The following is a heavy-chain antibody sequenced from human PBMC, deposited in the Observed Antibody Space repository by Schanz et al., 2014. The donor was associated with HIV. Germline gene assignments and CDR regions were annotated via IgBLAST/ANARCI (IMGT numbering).Heavy chain of an antibody. J-gene: IGHJ4*02. CDR3: ARTYTGDWSTGAD. CDR1: GGTFSNYA. Sequence: QVQLVQSGAEVKMPGSSVKVSCKASGGTFSNYAMTWVRQAPGQGLEWMAGISPIIGTADYAQKFQGRVTITADKSTSTVYMDLSSLRSEDTAVYYCARTYTGDWSTGADWGQGTLVTVSS. D-gene: IGHD2-21*02. CDR2: ISPIIGTA. V-gene: IGHV1-69*06.